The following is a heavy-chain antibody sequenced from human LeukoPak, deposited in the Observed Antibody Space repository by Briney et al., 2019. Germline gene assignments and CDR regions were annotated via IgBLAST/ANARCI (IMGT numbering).Heavy chain of an antibody. CDR1: GYTITNNY. Sequence: GASVKVSCKASGYTITNNYMHWVRQAPGQGLEWMGVINPSGTGTSYAQKFQGRITMTTDTSTSTAYMELRSLRSDDTAVYYCARVGDYGDYVPYWGQGTLVTVSS. J-gene: IGHJ4*02. V-gene: IGHV1-46*01. CDR2: INPSGTGT. CDR3: ARVGDYGDYVPY. D-gene: IGHD4-17*01.